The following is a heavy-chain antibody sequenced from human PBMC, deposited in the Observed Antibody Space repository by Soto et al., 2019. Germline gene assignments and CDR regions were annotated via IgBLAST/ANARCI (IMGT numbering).Heavy chain of an antibody. V-gene: IGHV3-11*04. Sequence: QVQLVQSGAEVKKPGASVKVSCKASGYTFTGYYMHWVRQAPGQGLEWVSYISTSGSTVYYADSVKGRFTISRDNTRNSLYLQMNSLRDEDTALYYCVRYCSTTLCNGVATRTFDYWGQGTLVTVSS. CDR1: GYTFTGYY. D-gene: IGHD2-2*01. J-gene: IGHJ4*02. CDR3: VRYCSTTLCNGVATRTFDY. CDR2: ISTSGSTV.